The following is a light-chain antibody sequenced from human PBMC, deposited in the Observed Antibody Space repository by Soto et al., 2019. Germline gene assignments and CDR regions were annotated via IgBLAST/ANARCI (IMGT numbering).Light chain of an antibody. V-gene: IGLV1-40*01. CDR1: SSNIGAGYD. CDR2: GNT. Sequence: QSVLTQPPSVSGAPGQRVTISCTGSSSNIGAGYDVHWYQQLPVRAPKLLIYGNTNRTSGVPDRFSGSKSGTSASLAITGLQAEDEADYYSLSFDSSMSVVFGGATKLTL. CDR3: LSFDSSMSVV. J-gene: IGLJ2*01.